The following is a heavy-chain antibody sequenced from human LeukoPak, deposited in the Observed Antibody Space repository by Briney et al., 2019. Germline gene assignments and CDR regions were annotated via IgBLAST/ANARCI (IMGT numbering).Heavy chain of an antibody. CDR2: ISYDGSNK. Sequence: PGRSLRLSCAASGFTFSSYGMHWVRQAPGKGLEWVAVISYDGSNKYYADSVKGRFTISRGNSKNTLYLQTNSLRAEDTAVYYCAKPHYEYYFDYWGQGTLVTVSS. D-gene: IGHD4-17*01. CDR3: AKPHYEYYFDY. J-gene: IGHJ4*02. V-gene: IGHV3-30*18. CDR1: GFTFSSYG.